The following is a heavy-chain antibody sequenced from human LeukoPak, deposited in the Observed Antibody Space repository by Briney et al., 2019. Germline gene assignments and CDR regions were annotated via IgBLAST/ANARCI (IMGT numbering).Heavy chain of an antibody. CDR1: GFTFSSYA. CDR3: AKTSSGWYDAFDI. D-gene: IGHD6-19*01. J-gene: IGHJ3*02. CDR2: ISDSGGST. Sequence: GGSLRLSCAAPGFTFSSYAMSWVRQAPGKGLEWVSAISDSGGSTYYADSVKGRFTISRDNSKNTLYLQMNSLRAEDTAVYYCAKTSSGWYDAFDIWGQGTMVTVSS. V-gene: IGHV3-23*01.